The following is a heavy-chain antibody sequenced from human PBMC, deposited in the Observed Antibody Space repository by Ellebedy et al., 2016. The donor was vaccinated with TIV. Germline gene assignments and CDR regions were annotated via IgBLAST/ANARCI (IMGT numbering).Heavy chain of an antibody. CDR1: GFTFSDHA. J-gene: IGHJ4*02. CDR2: ITAGGAST. V-gene: IGHV3-23*01. Sequence: GGSLRLSCAASGFTFSDHAMSWVRQTPGKGLEWVSGITAGGASTHYVDSVKGRFTISRDNSKKTLSLQMNSLRAEDTAVYYCVKLDSSGFYYGRLDYWGQGTLVTASS. D-gene: IGHD3-22*01. CDR3: VKLDSSGFYYGRLDY.